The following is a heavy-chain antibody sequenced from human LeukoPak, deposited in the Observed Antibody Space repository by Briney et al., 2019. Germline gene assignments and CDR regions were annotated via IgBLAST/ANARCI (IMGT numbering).Heavy chain of an antibody. CDR3: AKVRSGSYYIDY. CDR1: GFTFSSYA. Sequence: GGSLRLSCAASGFTFSSYAMSWVRQAPGKGLEWVSAISGSGGSTYYADSVKGRSTISRDNSKNTLYLQMNSLRAEDTAVYYCAKVRSGSYYIDYWGQGTLVTVSS. CDR2: ISGSGGST. V-gene: IGHV3-23*01. D-gene: IGHD1-26*01. J-gene: IGHJ4*02.